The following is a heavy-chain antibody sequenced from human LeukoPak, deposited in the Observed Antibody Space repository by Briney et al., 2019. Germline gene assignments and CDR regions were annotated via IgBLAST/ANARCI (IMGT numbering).Heavy chain of an antibody. Sequence: GGSLRLSCAASGFTFSSYGMHWVRQAPGKGLEWVAFIRYDGSNKYYADSVKGRFTISRDNSKNTLYLQMNSLRAEDTAVYYCVKARGDGYNCFDYWGQGTLVTVSS. CDR2: IRYDGSNK. V-gene: IGHV3-30*02. J-gene: IGHJ4*02. CDR3: VKARGDGYNCFDY. CDR1: GFTFSSYG. D-gene: IGHD5-24*01.